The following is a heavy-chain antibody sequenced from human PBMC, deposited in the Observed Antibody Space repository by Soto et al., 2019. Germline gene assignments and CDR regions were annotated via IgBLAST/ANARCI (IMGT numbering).Heavy chain of an antibody. CDR3: ATATDDPVHDDAFDI. CDR2: FDPEDGET. V-gene: IGHV1-24*01. Sequence: GASVKVSCKVSGYTLTELSMHWVRQAPGKGLEWMGGFDPEDGETIYAQKFQGRVTMTEDTSTDTAYMELSSLRSEDTAVYYCATATDDPVHDDAFDIWGQGTMVTVSS. J-gene: IGHJ3*02. CDR1: GYTLTELS.